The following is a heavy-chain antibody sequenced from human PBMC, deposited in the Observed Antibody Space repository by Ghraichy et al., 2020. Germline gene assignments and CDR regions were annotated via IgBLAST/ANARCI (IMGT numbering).Heavy chain of an antibody. D-gene: IGHD2-15*01. CDR1: GGSISSTSYY. CDR2: IYYSWST. J-gene: IGHJ4*02. V-gene: IGHV4-39*01. Sequence: SETLSLTCTVSGGSISSTSYYWGWIRQPPGKGLEWIGSIYYSWSTYYNPSLKSRVTISVDTSKNQFSLKLTSVTAADTAVYYCVRHRSPRDYFDYWGQGTLVSVSS. CDR3: VRHRSPRDYFDY.